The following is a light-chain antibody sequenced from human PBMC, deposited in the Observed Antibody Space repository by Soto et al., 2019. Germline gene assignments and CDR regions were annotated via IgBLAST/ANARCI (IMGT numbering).Light chain of an antibody. Sequence: QSALTQPASVSGSPGQSITISCTGTSSDVGSYNLVSWYQQHPGKAPKLMIYEVSKRPSGVSNRFSGSKSGNTASLTISGXXXEDEXDYYCCSYXXXXXXXVFGXGX. J-gene: IGLJ1*01. CDR3: CSYXXXXXXXV. CDR1: SSDVGSYNL. CDR2: EVS. V-gene: IGLV2-23*02.